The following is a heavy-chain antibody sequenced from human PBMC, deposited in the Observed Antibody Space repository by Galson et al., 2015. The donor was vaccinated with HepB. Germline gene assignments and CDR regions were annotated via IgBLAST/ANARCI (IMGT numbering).Heavy chain of an antibody. V-gene: IGHV3-30*04. CDR2: ISYDGSDK. D-gene: IGHD3-22*01. CDR3: ARDSKNYYDSRGYPDY. Sequence: SLRLSCAASRFSFSSYAMHWVRQAPGKGLDWVAVISYDGSDKYYADSVKGRFTISRDNSKNTVYLQMNGLRGEDTAVYYCARDSKNYYDSRGYPDYWGQGTLVTVSS. J-gene: IGHJ4*02. CDR1: RFSFSSYA.